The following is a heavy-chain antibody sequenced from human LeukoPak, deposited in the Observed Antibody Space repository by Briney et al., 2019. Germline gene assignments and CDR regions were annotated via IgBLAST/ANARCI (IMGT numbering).Heavy chain of an antibody. Sequence: PGGSLRLSCAASGFTFDDYTMHWVRQAPGKGLERVSLISWDGGSTYYADSVKGRFTISRDNSKNTLYLQMNSLRAEDTGVYYCASRSTYYDSAGWGPFDYWGQGTLVTVSS. CDR2: ISWDGGST. D-gene: IGHD3-22*01. J-gene: IGHJ4*02. CDR3: ASRSTYYDSAGWGPFDY. CDR1: GFTFDDYT. V-gene: IGHV3-43*01.